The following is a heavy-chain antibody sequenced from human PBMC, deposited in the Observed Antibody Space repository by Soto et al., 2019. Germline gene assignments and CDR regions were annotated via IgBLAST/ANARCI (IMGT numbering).Heavy chain of an antibody. J-gene: IGHJ5*02. CDR2: IIPILGIA. CDR1: GGTFSSYT. D-gene: IGHD3-22*01. V-gene: IGHV1-69*04. Sequence: SVKVSCKASGGTFSSYTISWVRQAPGQGLEWMGRIIPILGIANYAQKFQGRVTITSDKSTSTAYMELSSLRSEDTAVYYCARDLDSSGYYYSWFDPWGQGTLVTVSS. CDR3: ARDLDSSGYYYSWFDP.